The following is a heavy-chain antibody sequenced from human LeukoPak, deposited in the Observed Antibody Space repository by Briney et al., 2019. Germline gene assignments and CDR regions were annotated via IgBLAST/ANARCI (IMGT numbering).Heavy chain of an antibody. V-gene: IGHV4-59*04. CDR3: ARRGYYGWGSVY. D-gene: IGHD3-10*01. J-gene: IGHJ4*02. CDR2: VYYSGST. CDR1: GGSISSYY. Sequence: SETLSLTCTVSGGSISSYYWSCIRQPPGKGLEWIGAVYYSGSTYYSSSFKSRVTISVDTPKNQFSLKLSPVTAADTAIYYCARRGYYGWGSVYWGQGTLVTVSS.